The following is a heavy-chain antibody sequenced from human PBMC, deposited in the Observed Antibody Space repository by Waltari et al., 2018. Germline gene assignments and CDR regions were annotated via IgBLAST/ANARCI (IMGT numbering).Heavy chain of an antibody. CDR3: ARDTVTPGYYYYYGMDV. D-gene: IGHD4-17*01. CDR2: IYTSGST. Sequence: QVQLQESGPGLVKPSETLSLTCTVSGGSISSYYRSWIRQPAGKGLEWIGRIYTSGSTNYNPSLKSRVTMSVDTSKNQFSLKLSSVTAADTAVYYCARDTVTPGYYYYYGMDVWGQGTTVTVSS. CDR1: GGSISSYY. V-gene: IGHV4-4*07. J-gene: IGHJ6*02.